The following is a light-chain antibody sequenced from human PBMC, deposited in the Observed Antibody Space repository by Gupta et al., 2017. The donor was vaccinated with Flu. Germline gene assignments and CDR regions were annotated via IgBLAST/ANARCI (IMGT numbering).Light chain of an antibody. CDR3: QHENSSPVT. V-gene: IGKV1-5*03. J-gene: IGKJ3*01. Sequence: DIQMTQSPSTLSASVGDRVSLTCRASQSINNWLAWYQQKPGKAPKLLIYKASRVESGVPSRFSGSGSGTEFTLTISSLQPDDFATYYCQHENSSPVTFCHGTNVDIK. CDR1: QSINNW. CDR2: KAS.